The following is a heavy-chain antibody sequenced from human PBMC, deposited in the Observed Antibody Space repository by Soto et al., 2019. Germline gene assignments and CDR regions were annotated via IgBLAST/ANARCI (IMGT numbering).Heavy chain of an antibody. CDR2: IIPIFGTA. CDR1: GGTFSSYA. D-gene: IGHD2-2*01. CDR3: ARHVPAAGYYYGMDV. V-gene: IGHV1-69*12. Sequence: QVQLVQSGAEVKKPGSSVKVSCKASGGTFSSYAISWVRQAPGQGLERMGGIIPIFGTANYAQKFQGRVTITADESTSIAYMELSSLRSEDTAVYYCARHVPAAGYYYGMDVWGQGTTVTVSS. J-gene: IGHJ6*02.